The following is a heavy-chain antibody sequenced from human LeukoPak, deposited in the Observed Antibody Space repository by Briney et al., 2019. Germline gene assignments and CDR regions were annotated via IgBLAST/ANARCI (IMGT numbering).Heavy chain of an antibody. Sequence: ASVKVSCKASGYTFTGYHMHWVRQAPGQGLEWMGWINPNSGATNYAQMFPGRVMMTRDTSISTVYMELSSLRPDDTAMYYCACPLYTGSSFDYWGQGTLVTVSS. CDR1: GYTFTGYH. V-gene: IGHV1-2*02. CDR2: INPNSGAT. D-gene: IGHD1-26*01. CDR3: ACPLYTGSSFDY. J-gene: IGHJ4*02.